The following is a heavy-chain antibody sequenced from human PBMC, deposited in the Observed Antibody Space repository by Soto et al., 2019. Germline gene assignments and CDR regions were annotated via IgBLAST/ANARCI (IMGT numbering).Heavy chain of an antibody. CDR3: ARRYGSAIDY. D-gene: IGHD1-26*01. Sequence: QVQLQESGPGLVKPSETLSLTCTVSGGSISSYYWSWIRQPPGKGLEWIGYIYYSGSTNYNPSLNGRVTISVAPSTIRFSLKLSSVTAADTAVYYCARRYGSAIDYWGQGTLVTVSS. CDR2: IYYSGST. V-gene: IGHV4-59*08. CDR1: GGSISSYY. J-gene: IGHJ4*02.